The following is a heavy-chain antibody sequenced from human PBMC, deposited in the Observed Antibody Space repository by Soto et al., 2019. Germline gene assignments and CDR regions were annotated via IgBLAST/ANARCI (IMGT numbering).Heavy chain of an antibody. CDR3: ARDMYSSSWYVPIDY. CDR1: GFTISSYG. Sequence: QVQLVESGGGVVQPGRSLRLSCAASGFTISSYGMHWVRQAPGKGLEWVAVIWYDGSNKYYADSVKGRFTISRDSSKNTLYLQMNSLRAEDTAVYYCARDMYSSSWYVPIDYWGQGTLVTVSS. CDR2: IWYDGSNK. V-gene: IGHV3-33*01. J-gene: IGHJ4*02. D-gene: IGHD6-13*01.